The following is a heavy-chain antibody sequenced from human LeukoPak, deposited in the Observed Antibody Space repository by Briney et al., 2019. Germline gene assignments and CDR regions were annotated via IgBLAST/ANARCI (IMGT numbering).Heavy chain of an antibody. D-gene: IGHD3-22*01. CDR1: GFTFSSYG. Sequence: GGSLRLSCAASGFTFSSYGMHWVRQAPGKGLEWVAVIWYDGSNKYYADSVKGRFTTSRDNSKNTLYLQMNSLRAEDTAVYYCASDYYDSSGYYDKLFDYWGQGTLVTVSS. CDR3: ASDYYDSSGYYDKLFDY. V-gene: IGHV3-33*01. J-gene: IGHJ4*02. CDR2: IWYDGSNK.